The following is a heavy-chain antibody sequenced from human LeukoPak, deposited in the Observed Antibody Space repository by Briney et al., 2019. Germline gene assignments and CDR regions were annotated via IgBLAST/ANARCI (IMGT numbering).Heavy chain of an antibody. Sequence: GRSLRLSCAASGFTFSSYAMHWVRQAPGKGLEWVAVISYDGSNKYYADSVKGRFTISRDNSKNTLYLQMNSLRAEDTAVYYCAKDLNPANYYDSPTAFDIWGQGTMVTVSS. D-gene: IGHD3-22*01. J-gene: IGHJ3*02. CDR1: GFTFSSYA. V-gene: IGHV3-30-3*01. CDR2: ISYDGSNK. CDR3: AKDLNPANYYDSPTAFDI.